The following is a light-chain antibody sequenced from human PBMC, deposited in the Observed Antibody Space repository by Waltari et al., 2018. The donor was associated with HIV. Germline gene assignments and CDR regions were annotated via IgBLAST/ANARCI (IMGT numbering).Light chain of an antibody. J-gene: IGLJ2*01. V-gene: IGLV2-14*01. CDR3: TTYTAKDSLL. Sequence: SALTQPASVSGSPGQSVTISCTGTSYEFDLHNFLSWYQQHPGKAPHLLIFGVNSRPSGISSRFSASKSCDTASLTISGLQSGDEADYYCTTYTAKDSLLIGSGTKLTVL. CDR2: GVN. CDR1: SYEFDLHNF.